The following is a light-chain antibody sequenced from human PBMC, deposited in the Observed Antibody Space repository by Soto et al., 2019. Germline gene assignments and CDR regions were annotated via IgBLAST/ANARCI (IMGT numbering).Light chain of an antibody. J-gene: IGKJ5*01. CDR1: HFVSSRN. V-gene: IGKV3-20*01. Sequence: EIVLTQSPGTLSLSAGESATLLCGASHFVSSRNLAWYQQKPGQAPRLLISGASSRAPGIPDRFSASGSGTDFTLTITPMEPEDFALYFCQQYGSSPITFGQGTRLEIK. CDR2: GAS. CDR3: QQYGSSPIT.